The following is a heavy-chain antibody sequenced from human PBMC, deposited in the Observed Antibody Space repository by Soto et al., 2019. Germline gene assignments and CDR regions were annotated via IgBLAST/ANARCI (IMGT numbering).Heavy chain of an antibody. CDR3: ARRGGGDYKVFDY. D-gene: IGHD2-21*02. Sequence: SETLSLTCTVSGGSISSYYWSWIRQPPGKGLEWIGYIYYSGSTNYNPSLKSRVTISVDTSKNQFSLKLSSVTAADTAVYYCARRGGGDYKVFDYWGQGTLVTVSS. CDR1: GGSISSYY. V-gene: IGHV4-59*01. CDR2: IYYSGST. J-gene: IGHJ4*02.